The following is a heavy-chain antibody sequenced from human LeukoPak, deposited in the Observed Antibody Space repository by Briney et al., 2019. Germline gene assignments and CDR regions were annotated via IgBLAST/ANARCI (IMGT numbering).Heavy chain of an antibody. D-gene: IGHD1-26*01. CDR2: IYYSGND. Sequence: SETLSLTSTVSGGSISSSSYYWGSIRQPPGKGVEWFGSIYYSGNDYYHPSLKSRVTISVDSSKNQFSLKLSSVTAANTAVYYCAKLSGGYYSGFDYWGQGTLVTVSS. CDR1: GGSISSSSYY. V-gene: IGHV4-39*01. J-gene: IGHJ4*02. CDR3: AKLSGGYYSGFDY.